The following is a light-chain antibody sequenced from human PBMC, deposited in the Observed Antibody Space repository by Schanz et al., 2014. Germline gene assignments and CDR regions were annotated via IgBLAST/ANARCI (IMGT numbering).Light chain of an antibody. Sequence: DIQMTQSPSSLSASVRDRVTITCRASQDISNYLAWYQQKPGKAPRLLIYDASTLQSGVPSRFSGSGSGTDFTLTISSLQPEDVATYYCQKYNSAPRTFGQGTKVEIK. J-gene: IGKJ1*01. CDR1: QDISNY. CDR3: QKYNSAPRT. CDR2: DAS. V-gene: IGKV1-27*01.